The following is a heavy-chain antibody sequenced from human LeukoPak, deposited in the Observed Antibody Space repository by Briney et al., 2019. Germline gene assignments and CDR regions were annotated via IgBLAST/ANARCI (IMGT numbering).Heavy chain of an antibody. Sequence: ASVKVSCKASGYTFTSYGISWVRQAPGQGLEWMGWISAYNGNTNYAQKFQGRVTMTRDTSISTAYMELSRLRSDDTAVYYCARDSWSSSWYNWGQGTLVTVSS. D-gene: IGHD6-13*01. CDR1: GYTFTSYG. J-gene: IGHJ4*02. CDR2: ISAYNGNT. V-gene: IGHV1-18*01. CDR3: ARDSWSSSWYN.